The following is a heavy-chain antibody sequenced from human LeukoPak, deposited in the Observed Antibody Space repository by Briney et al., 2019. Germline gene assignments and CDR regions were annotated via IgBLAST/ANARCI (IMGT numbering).Heavy chain of an antibody. D-gene: IGHD3-3*01. CDR2: INHSGST. CDR3: ARTEPYYDFRSGYAGRRFDP. Sequence: PSETLSLTCAVYGGSFSGYYWSWIRQPPGKGLEWIGEINHSGSTNYNPSLKSRVTISVDTSKNQFSLKLSSVTAADTAVYYCARTEPYYDFRSGYAGRRFDPWGQGTLVTVSS. J-gene: IGHJ5*02. CDR1: GGSFSGYY. V-gene: IGHV4-34*01.